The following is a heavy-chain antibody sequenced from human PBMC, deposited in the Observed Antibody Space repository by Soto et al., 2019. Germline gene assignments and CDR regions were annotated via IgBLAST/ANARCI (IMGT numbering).Heavy chain of an antibody. V-gene: IGHV3-30*18. J-gene: IGHJ4*02. CDR2: ISYDGSNK. CDR3: AKAFLSGYSYGYYFDY. Sequence: GGSLRLSCAASGFTFSSYGMHWVRQAPGKGLEWVAVISYDGSNKYYADSVKGRFTISRDNSKNTLYLQMNSLRAEDTAVYYCAKAFLSGYSYGYYFDYWGQGTLVTVSS. CDR1: GFTFSSYG. D-gene: IGHD5-18*01.